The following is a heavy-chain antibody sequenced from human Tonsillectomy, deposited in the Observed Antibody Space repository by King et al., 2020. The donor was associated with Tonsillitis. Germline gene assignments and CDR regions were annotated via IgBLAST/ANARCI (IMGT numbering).Heavy chain of an antibody. Sequence: VQLVESGGGVVQPGRSLRLSCAASGFTFSSYAMHWVRQAPGKGLEGVAVISYDGRNKYYADSVKGRFTISRDNSKNALYLQMNSLRAEEPALYYCAREECSGGSCYVSSYFDYWGQGTLVTVSS. J-gene: IGHJ4*02. V-gene: IGHV3-30*04. CDR1: GFTFSSYA. CDR3: AREECSGGSCYVSSYFDY. D-gene: IGHD2-15*01. CDR2: ISYDGRNK.